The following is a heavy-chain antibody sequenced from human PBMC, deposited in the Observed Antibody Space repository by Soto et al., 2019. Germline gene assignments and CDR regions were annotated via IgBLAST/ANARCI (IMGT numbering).Heavy chain of an antibody. J-gene: IGHJ4*02. D-gene: IGHD3-9*01. CDR3: AASTGSVSVSRYFDWRTQFDY. Sequence: ASVKVSCKASGFTFTSSAVQWVRQARGQRLEWIGWIVVGSGNTNYAQKFQERVTITRDMSTSTAYMELSSLRSEDTAVYYCAASTGSVSVSRYFDWRTQFDYWGQGTLVTVSS. CDR1: GFTFTSSA. CDR2: IVVGSGNT. V-gene: IGHV1-58*01.